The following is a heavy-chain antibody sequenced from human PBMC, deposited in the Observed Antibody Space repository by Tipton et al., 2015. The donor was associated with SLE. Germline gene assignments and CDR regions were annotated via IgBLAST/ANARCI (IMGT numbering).Heavy chain of an antibody. Sequence: TLSLTCAVYGGSISSYYWSWIRNPPWKGLEWIGYIYFSGSTNYNPSLKSRVTISVDTSKNQFSLKLSSVTAADTAVYYCARGGQLIILPLDVSGQGTTVTVPS. CDR3: ARGGQLIILPLDV. V-gene: IGHV4-59*01. J-gene: IGHJ6*02. CDR1: GGSISSYY. CDR2: IYFSGST. D-gene: IGHD3-16*02.